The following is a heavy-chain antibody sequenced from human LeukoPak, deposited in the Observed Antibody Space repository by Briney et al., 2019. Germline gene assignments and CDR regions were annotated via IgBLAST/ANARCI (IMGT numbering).Heavy chain of an antibody. CDR3: AREGFQEWLVLEY. CDR1: GFTFSSYS. D-gene: IGHD6-19*01. V-gene: IGHV3-48*04. Sequence: PGGSLRLSCAASGFTFSSYSMNWVRQAPGKGLEWVSYISSSSSTIYYADSVKGRFTISRDNAKNSLYLQMNSLRAEDTAVYYCAREGFQEWLVLEYWGQGTLVTVSS. J-gene: IGHJ4*02. CDR2: ISSSSSTI.